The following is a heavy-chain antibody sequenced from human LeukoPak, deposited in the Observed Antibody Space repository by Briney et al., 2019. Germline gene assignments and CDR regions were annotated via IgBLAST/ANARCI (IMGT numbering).Heavy chain of an antibody. CDR1: GFTFTSSA. D-gene: IGHD3-22*01. J-gene: IGHJ4*02. CDR2: IVVGSGNT. CDR3: AAPQEYYYDSSGL. V-gene: IGHV1-58*01. Sequence: SVKVSCKASGFTFTSSAVQWVRQARGQRLEWIGWIVVGSGNTNYAQKFQERVTITRDMSTSTAYMELSSLRSEDTAVYYCAAPQEYYYDSSGLWGQGTLVTVSP.